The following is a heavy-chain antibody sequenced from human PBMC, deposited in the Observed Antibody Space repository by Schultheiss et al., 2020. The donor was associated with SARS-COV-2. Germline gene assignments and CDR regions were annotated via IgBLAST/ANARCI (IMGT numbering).Heavy chain of an antibody. CDR1: GFTFSSYA. CDR3: ASHLLNWKWDYYYGMDV. CDR2: ISGRDGRT. D-gene: IGHD1-1*01. V-gene: IGHV3-23*01. Sequence: GGSLRLSCAASGFTFSSYAMSWVRQAPGKGLEWVSDISGRDGRTYYADSMKGRFTISRDNSKNTLYLQMSSLRAEDTAVYYCASHLLNWKWDYYYGMDVWGQGTTVTVSS. J-gene: IGHJ6*02.